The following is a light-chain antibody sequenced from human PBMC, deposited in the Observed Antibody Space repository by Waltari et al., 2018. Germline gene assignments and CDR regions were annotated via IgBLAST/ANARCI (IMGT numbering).Light chain of an antibody. CDR1: QSISSY. V-gene: IGKV1-39*01. CDR2: AAS. J-gene: IGKJ2*01. CDR3: QQSYSTQMYT. Sequence: DIQMTQSPSSLSPSVGDRVTITCRASQSISSYLNWYQQKPGKAPKLLIYAASSLQSGVPSRFSGSGSGTDFTLTISSLQPEDFATYYCQQSYSTQMYTFGQGTKLEIK.